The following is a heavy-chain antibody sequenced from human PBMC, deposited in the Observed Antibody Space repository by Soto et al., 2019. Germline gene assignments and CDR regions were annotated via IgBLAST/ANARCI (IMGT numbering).Heavy chain of an antibody. J-gene: IGHJ4*02. D-gene: IGHD3-16*01. CDR1: GFTFTSYA. CDR2: ISAYNGAT. CDR3: ARDFTGWPPDGVDS. Sequence: QVHLVQSGAEVKKPGASVKVSCKASGFTFTSYAITWVRQAPGQGLEWMGWISAYNGATNYVQNRQGSVTMTTDPSTSTAYMELGSLTSDDTAVYYCARDFTGWPPDGVDSWGQGTLVTVSS. V-gene: IGHV1-18*01.